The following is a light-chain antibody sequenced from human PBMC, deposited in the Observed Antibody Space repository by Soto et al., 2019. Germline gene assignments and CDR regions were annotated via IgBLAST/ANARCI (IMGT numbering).Light chain of an antibody. Sequence: QSALTQPPSASGSPGQSVAISCTGTSSDVGGYDYVSWFQQNPGKAPKLMIYDATKRPSGVPDRFSGSKSGNTASLTVSGLQAEDEAYYYCASYGGYYVVFGGGTKLTVL. CDR1: SSDVGGYDY. J-gene: IGLJ2*01. V-gene: IGLV2-8*01. CDR3: ASYGGYYVV. CDR2: DAT.